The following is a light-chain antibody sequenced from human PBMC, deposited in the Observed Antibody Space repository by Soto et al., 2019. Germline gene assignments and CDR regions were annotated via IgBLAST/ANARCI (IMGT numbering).Light chain of an antibody. V-gene: IGLV2-23*02. CDR2: EVS. CDR1: IRDVGTYNL. CDR3: CSYTSTNTLYV. J-gene: IGLJ1*01. Sequence: QSALTQPASVSGSPGQSISISCTGTIRDVGTYNLVSWYQQHPGKAPKLMIYEVSERPSGITDRFSGSKSGNTASLTISGLQAEDEADYYCCSYTSTNTLYVFGTGTKLTVL.